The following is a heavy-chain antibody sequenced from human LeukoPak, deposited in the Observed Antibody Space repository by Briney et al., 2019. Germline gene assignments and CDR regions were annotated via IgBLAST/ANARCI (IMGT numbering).Heavy chain of an antibody. Sequence: GGSLRLSCAASGFTFSSYAMSWVRQAPGKGLEWVSAISGSGGSTYYADSVEGRFTISRDNSKNTLYLQMNSLRAEDTAVYYCAKDRDYSGSYGYFDYWGQGTLVTVSS. CDR1: GFTFSSYA. D-gene: IGHD1-26*01. J-gene: IGHJ4*02. CDR3: AKDRDYSGSYGYFDY. V-gene: IGHV3-23*01. CDR2: ISGSGGST.